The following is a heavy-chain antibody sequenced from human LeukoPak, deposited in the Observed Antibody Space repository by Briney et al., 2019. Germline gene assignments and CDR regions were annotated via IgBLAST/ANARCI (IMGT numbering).Heavy chain of an antibody. Sequence: PGGSLRLSCAASGFTFSSYSMNWVRQAPGKGLEWVSSISSSSSYIYYADSVKGRFTISRDSAKSSLYLQMNSLRAEDMAVYYCAKGRSYSYTAHPFDYWGQGTLVTVSS. D-gene: IGHD1-26*01. CDR3: AKGRSYSYTAHPFDY. CDR2: ISSSSSYI. V-gene: IGHV3-21*04. J-gene: IGHJ4*02. CDR1: GFTFSSYS.